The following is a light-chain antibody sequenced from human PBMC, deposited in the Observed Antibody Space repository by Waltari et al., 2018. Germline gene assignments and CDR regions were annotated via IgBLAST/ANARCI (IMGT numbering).Light chain of an antibody. Sequence: DIVMTQSPDSLAVFLGERATINCKSSQSVLHTSNKNNYLAWYQQKPGQPPKLLIDWASTRESGGPDRFSGSGSGTDFTLTISSLQAEDVAVYYCQQYYSPPQTFGQGTKGESK. CDR1: QSVLHTSNKNNY. V-gene: IGKV4-1*01. CDR3: QQYYSPPQT. CDR2: WAS. J-gene: IGKJ1*01.